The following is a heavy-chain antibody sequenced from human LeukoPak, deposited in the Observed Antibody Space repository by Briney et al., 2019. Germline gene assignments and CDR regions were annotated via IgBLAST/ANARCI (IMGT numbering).Heavy chain of an antibody. CDR2: ISGSGGST. CDR1: GSTFSSYA. D-gene: IGHD1-26*01. V-gene: IGHV3-23*01. CDR3: AKVEWELRYFDY. J-gene: IGHJ4*02. Sequence: GRSLRLSCAASGSTFSSYAMSWVRPAPRKRLEWGSAISGSGGSTYYEDSVKGRFTLSRDNSQNTLDLQMNSLRAEDTAVYYCAKVEWELRYFDYWGQGTLVTVSS.